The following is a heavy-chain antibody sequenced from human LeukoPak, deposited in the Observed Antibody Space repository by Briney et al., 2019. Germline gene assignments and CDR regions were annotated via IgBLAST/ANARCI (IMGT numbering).Heavy chain of an antibody. J-gene: IGHJ4*02. V-gene: IGHV4-39*02. CDR2: IYYSRSS. CDR3: ASDKGYSNNYFDY. D-gene: IGHD5-12*01. Sequence: SKTLSLTCTVSGGSISTTRYYWACIRQPPGKGLQWIGRIYYSRSSYYNSSLKSRVTISVDTSNNHFSLKLSSLTAADTAVYYYASDKGYSNNYFDYWGQGTLVTVSS. CDR1: GGSISTTRYY.